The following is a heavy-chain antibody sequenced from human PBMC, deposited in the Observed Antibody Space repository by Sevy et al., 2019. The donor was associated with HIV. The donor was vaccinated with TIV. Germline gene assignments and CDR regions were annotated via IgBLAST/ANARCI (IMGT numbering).Heavy chain of an antibody. CDR2: LSFGCGKI. CDR1: GFAFYDYS. Sequence: GGCLRLSCAASGFAFYDYSMSWIRQAPGKGLEWIATLSFGCGKINYADSVKGRFTISRDNSKNVVYLQMNSLRAEDTHAYYCASGDTSMVTDLDYWGQGTLVTVSS. V-gene: IGHV3-23*01. CDR3: ASGDTSMVTDLDY. D-gene: IGHD5-18*01. J-gene: IGHJ4*02.